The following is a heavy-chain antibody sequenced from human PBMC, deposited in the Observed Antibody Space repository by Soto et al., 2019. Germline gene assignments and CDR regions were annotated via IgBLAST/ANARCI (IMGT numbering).Heavy chain of an antibody. D-gene: IGHD5-12*01. CDR3: ARDDIGLDY. J-gene: IGHJ4*02. Sequence: SETLSLTCTVSGGSIPGYYWSWIRQPPGKGLEWIGCVYYGGNTNYNPSLKSRVTISVDTSKNQFSLKLSSVTAADTAVYYCARDDIGLDYWGQGTLVTAPQ. V-gene: IGHV4-59*01. CDR2: VYYGGNT. CDR1: GGSIPGYY.